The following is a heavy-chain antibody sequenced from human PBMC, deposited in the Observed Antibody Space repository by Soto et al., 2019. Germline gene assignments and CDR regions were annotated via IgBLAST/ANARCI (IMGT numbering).Heavy chain of an antibody. V-gene: IGHV3-23*01. CDR1: GFTFNLYA. CDR2: ISGRGGNT. CDR3: AKDLRDFDI. Sequence: EVQLLEPGGGLVQPGGSLRLSCAASGFTFNLYAMSWVRQAPGKGLELVSGISGRGGNTYYAVSVKGRFTVSRDNSENTLYFQMNSLRVDDTAVYYCAKDLRDFDIWGQGTIVTVAS. J-gene: IGHJ3*02.